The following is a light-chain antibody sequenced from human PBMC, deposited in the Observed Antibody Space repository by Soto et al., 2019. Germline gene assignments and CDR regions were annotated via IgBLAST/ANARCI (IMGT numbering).Light chain of an antibody. CDR2: KXS. CDR1: ALPKQY. V-gene: IGLV3-25*03. J-gene: IGLJ2*01. CDR3: QSADSSGTWGV. Sequence: SYELTQPPSVSVSPGQTARITCSGDALPKQYAYWYQQKPGQAPVLVIYKXSERPSGIPERFSGSSSGTTVTLTISGVQAXDEADYYCQSADSSGTWGVFGGGTKLTVL.